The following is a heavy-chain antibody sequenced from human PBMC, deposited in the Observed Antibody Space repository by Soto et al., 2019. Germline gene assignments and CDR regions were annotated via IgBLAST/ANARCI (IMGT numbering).Heavy chain of an antibody. CDR3: ARDTLYYYDSRTYHRWFDP. D-gene: IGHD3-22*01. CDR1: GGSISSTNYY. CDR2: IYYSGTT. V-gene: IGHV4-30-4*01. J-gene: IGHJ5*02. Sequence: SETLSLTCTVSGGSISSTNYYWSWIRQPPGKGLEWIGYIYYSGTTYYNPSLKSRVNISIDTSKNQFSLKLNSVTAADTAVYYCARDTLYYYDSRTYHRWFDPWGQGTLVTVSS.